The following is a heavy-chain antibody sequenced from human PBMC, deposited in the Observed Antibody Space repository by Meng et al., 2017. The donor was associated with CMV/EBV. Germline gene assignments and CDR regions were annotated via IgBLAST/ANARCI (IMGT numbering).Heavy chain of an antibody. Sequence: GESLEISCAASGFTFSNAWMSWVRQAPGKGLEWVGRIKSKTDGGTTDYAAPVKGRFTISRDDSKNTLYLQMNSLKTEDTAVYYCTTDGDNDFWSGYYFPGMDVWGQGTTVTVSS. J-gene: IGHJ6*02. D-gene: IGHD3-3*01. CDR2: IKSKTDGGTT. V-gene: IGHV3-15*01. CDR1: GFTFSNAW. CDR3: TTDGDNDFWSGYYFPGMDV.